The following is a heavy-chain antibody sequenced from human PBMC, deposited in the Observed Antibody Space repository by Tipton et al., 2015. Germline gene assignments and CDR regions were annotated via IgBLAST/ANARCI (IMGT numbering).Heavy chain of an antibody. D-gene: IGHD3-9*01. J-gene: IGHJ4*02. CDR2: IHNSGNT. CDR1: GGSVSSGSFY. V-gene: IGHV4-61*01. CDR3: ACQDYDILTRDYQTVDY. Sequence: TLSLTCTVSGGSVSSGSFYWSWIRQPPGKGLECIGYIHNSGNTDYNPSLKSRVTISADTSKNQFSLKLSSVTAADTAVYYCACQDYDILTRDYQTVDYWGQGTLVTVSS.